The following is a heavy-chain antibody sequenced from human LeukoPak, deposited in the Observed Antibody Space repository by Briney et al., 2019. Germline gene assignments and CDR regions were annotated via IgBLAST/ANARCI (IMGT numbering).Heavy chain of an antibody. V-gene: IGHV3-23*01. J-gene: IGHJ4*02. CDR3: ARGSHGDHDY. CDR1: GFTCSGYA. CDR2: ITSSGGST. D-gene: IGHD4-17*01. Sequence: SGGSLRLSCAASGFTCSGYAMSWVRQAPGKGREGGSAITSSGGSTYYADSVKGRFTSSRDNSKNTLYMQMSGLRADDTAVYYCARGSHGDHDYWGQGTLVTVSS.